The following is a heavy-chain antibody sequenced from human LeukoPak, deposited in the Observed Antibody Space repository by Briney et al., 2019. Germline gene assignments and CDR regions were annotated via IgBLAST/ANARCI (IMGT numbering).Heavy chain of an antibody. D-gene: IGHD3-10*02. J-gene: IGHJ4*02. CDR2: VYYSGST. CDR3: ARASWGPDVPFVDL. Sequence: SETLSINCTVSGVSISSSDYYWGWFRQPPGKGLEWIGRVYYSGSTYYNPSLKSRLTISLDTSKNQFSLKQTSVTAADTAVYYCARASWGPDVPFVDLWGQGTLVTVSS. CDR1: GVSISSSDYY. V-gene: IGHV4-39*07.